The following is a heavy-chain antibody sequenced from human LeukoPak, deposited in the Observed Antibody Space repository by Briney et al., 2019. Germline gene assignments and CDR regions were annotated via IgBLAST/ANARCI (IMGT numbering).Heavy chain of an antibody. Sequence: PGGSLRLSCAASGFTFSSYEMNWVRQPPGKGLEWIGSIYYSATTHYNPSLKSRVTVSVNTSKNHFSLKLSSVTAADTAVYYCAREIHFDSSGQRTLHAFDIWGQGTMVTVSS. CDR3: AREIHFDSSGQRTLHAFDI. CDR2: IYYSATT. J-gene: IGHJ3*02. D-gene: IGHD3-22*01. CDR1: GFTFSSYE. V-gene: IGHV4-38-2*02.